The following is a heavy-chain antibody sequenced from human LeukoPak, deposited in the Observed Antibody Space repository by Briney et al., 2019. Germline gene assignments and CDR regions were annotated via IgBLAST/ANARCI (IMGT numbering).Heavy chain of an antibody. CDR2: ISSSSSTI. D-gene: IGHD6-13*01. CDR1: GFTFSSYS. Sequence: GGSLRLSCAASGFTFSSYSMNWVRQAPGKGLEWVSYISSSSSTIYYADSVKGRFTISRDNAKNSLYLQMNSLRAEDTAVYYCAKTQQQLAVDYWGQGTLVTVSS. V-gene: IGHV3-48*01. CDR3: AKTQQQLAVDY. J-gene: IGHJ4*02.